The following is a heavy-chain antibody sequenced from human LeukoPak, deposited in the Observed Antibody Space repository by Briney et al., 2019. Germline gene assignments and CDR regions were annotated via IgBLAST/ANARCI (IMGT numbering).Heavy chain of an antibody. CDR2: ISAYNGNT. CDR1: GYTFTSYG. J-gene: IGHJ6*03. V-gene: IGHV1-18*01. Sequence: ASVKVSCKASGYTFTSYGISWVRQAPGQGLEWMGWISAYNGNTNYAQKLQGRVTMTTDTSTSTAYMELRSLRSDDTAVYYCARSYCSSTSCNRTRHYYYYYMDVWGKGTTVTVS. D-gene: IGHD2-2*02. CDR3: ARSYCSSTSCNRTRHYYYYYMDV.